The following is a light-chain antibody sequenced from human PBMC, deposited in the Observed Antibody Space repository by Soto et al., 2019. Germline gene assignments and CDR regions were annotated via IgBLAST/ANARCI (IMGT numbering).Light chain of an antibody. Sequence: QSALTQPVSVSGSPGQSITISCTGTSSDVGGYNYVSWYQQHPGKAPKLMIYEVSNRPSGVSNRFSGSKSGNTASLTISGLQAEDEGDYHCSSYTSSTTLVFGGGTKLTVL. J-gene: IGLJ2*01. CDR2: EVS. V-gene: IGLV2-14*01. CDR3: SSYTSSTTLV. CDR1: SSDVGGYNY.